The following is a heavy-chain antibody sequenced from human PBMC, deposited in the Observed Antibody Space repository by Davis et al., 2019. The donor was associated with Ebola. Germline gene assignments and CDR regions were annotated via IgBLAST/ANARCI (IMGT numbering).Heavy chain of an antibody. V-gene: IGHV4-39*07. Sequence: PSETLSLTCTVSGGSISSSSYYWGWIRQPPGKGLEWIGSIYYSGSTYYNPSLKSRVTISVDTSKNQFSLKLSSVTAADTAVYFCARGSTVTRSNSIYWNYWGQGTLVTVSS. D-gene: IGHD4-17*01. CDR3: ARGSTVTRSNSIYWNY. J-gene: IGHJ4*02. CDR2: IYYSGST. CDR1: GGSISSSSYY.